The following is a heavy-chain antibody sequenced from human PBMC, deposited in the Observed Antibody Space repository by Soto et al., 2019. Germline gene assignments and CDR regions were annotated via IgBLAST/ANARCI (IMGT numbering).Heavy chain of an antibody. CDR3: ARGQVRYYGSGSVDY. Sequence: SETLSLTCTVSGGSISSGDYYWSWIRQPPGKGLEWIGYIYYSGSTYYNPSLKSRVTISVDTSKNQFSLKLSSVTAADTAVYYCARGQVRYYGSGSVDYWGQGTLVTVSS. D-gene: IGHD3-10*01. CDR2: IYYSGST. V-gene: IGHV4-30-4*01. J-gene: IGHJ4*02. CDR1: GGSISSGDYY.